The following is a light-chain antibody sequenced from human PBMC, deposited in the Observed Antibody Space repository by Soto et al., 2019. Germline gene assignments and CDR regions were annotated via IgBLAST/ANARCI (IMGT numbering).Light chain of an antibody. CDR2: DAS. CDR1: QNIYIW. V-gene: IGKV1-5*01. CDR3: QQHKSYPVT. J-gene: IGKJ4*01. Sequence: DIQLTQSHYTLCASVGERVTLTCRASQNIYIWLSWHQQKPGKAPSLLIYDASNLKSGVPSRFSGSGSGTEFTLTISSLQPDDSGSYYCQQHKSYPVTFGGGTKVDIK.